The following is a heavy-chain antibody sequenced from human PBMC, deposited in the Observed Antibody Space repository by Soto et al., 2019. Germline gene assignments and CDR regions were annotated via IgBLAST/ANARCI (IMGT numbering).Heavy chain of an antibody. V-gene: IGHV3-9*01. CDR2: ISWNSGSI. CDR3: AKDFDVAGTNYLDY. D-gene: IGHD6-19*01. J-gene: IGHJ4*02. CDR1: GFTFDDYA. Sequence: EVQLVESGGGLVQPGRSLRLSCAASGFTFDDYAMHWVRQAPGKGLEWVSGISWNSGSIGYADSVKGRFTISRDNAKNSLYLQMNSLRAEDTALYYCAKDFDVAGTNYLDYWGQGTLVTVSS.